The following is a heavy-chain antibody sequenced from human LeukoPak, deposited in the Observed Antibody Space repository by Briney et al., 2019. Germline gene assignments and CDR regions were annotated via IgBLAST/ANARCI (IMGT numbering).Heavy chain of an antibody. V-gene: IGHV3-48*01. Sequence: GGSLRLSCAASGFTFSSYSMNWVRQAPGKGLEWVSYISSSSSTIYNADSVKGRFTISRDNAKNSLYLQMNSLRAEDTAVYYCARGSSSPYYWGQGTLVTVSS. J-gene: IGHJ4*02. D-gene: IGHD6-13*01. CDR3: ARGSSSPYY. CDR1: GFTFSSYS. CDR2: ISSSSSTI.